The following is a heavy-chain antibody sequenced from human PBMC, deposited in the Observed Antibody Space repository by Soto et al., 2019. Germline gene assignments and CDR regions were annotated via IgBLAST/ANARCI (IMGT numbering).Heavy chain of an antibody. CDR3: EKDTTVHCTHYFDY. V-gene: IGHV3-23*01. J-gene: IGHJ4*02. CDR1: GFTLSSYA. Sequence: PGGSLRLSCAASGFTLSSYALTWVRQAPGKGLEWVSGMSGDGGRTYYADSVKGRFTISRDNPKNTLYLQMNSLRAEDTAVYYCEKDTTVHCTHYFDYWGQGTRVTVSS. D-gene: IGHD4-4*01. CDR2: MSGDGGRT.